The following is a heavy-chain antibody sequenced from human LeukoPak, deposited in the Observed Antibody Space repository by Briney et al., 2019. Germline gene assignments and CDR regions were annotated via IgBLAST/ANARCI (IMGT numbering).Heavy chain of an antibody. V-gene: IGHV3-23*01. J-gene: IGHJ3*02. CDR3: ASLTAFDI. CDR2: ISGSGGST. Sequence: GGSLRLSCAASGFTFSSYAMSWVRQALGKGLEWVSAISGSGGSTYYADSVKGRFTISRDNAKNSLYLQMNSLRAEDTAVYYCASLTAFDIWGQGTMVTVSS. CDR1: GFTFSSYA.